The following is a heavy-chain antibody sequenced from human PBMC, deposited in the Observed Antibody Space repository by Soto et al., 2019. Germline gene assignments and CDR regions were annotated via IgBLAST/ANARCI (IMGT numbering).Heavy chain of an antibody. D-gene: IGHD3-22*01. Sequence: SVKVSCKASGGTFSSYAISWVRQAPGQGLEWMGGIIPIFGTANYAQKFQGRDTITADESTSTAYMELSSLRSEDTAVYYCARAPVGWVNYYDSSGYDRGAFDIWGQGTMVTVSS. V-gene: IGHV1-69*13. CDR2: IIPIFGTA. J-gene: IGHJ3*02. CDR1: GGTFSSYA. CDR3: ARAPVGWVNYYDSSGYDRGAFDI.